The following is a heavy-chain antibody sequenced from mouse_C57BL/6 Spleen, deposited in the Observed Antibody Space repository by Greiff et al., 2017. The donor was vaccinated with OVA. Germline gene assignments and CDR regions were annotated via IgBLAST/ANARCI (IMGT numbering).Heavy chain of an antibody. Sequence: QVQLQQSGAELVRPGASVTLSCKASGYTFTDYEMHWVKQTPVHGLEWIGAIDPETGGTAYNQKFKGKAILTADKSSSTAYMELRSLTSEDSAVYYCTIYYGNPFAYWGQGTLVTVSA. CDR3: TIYYGNPFAY. CDR2: IDPETGGT. CDR1: GYTFTDYE. D-gene: IGHD2-1*01. J-gene: IGHJ3*01. V-gene: IGHV1-15*01.